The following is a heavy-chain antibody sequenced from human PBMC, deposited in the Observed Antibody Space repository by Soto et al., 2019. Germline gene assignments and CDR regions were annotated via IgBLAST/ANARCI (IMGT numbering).Heavy chain of an antibody. D-gene: IGHD3-22*01. CDR2: ISSSSSYI. J-gene: IGHJ4*02. Sequence: GGSLRLSCAASGFTFSSYSMNWVRQAPGKGLEWVSSISSSSSYIYYADSVKGRFTISRDNAKNSLYLQMNSLRAEDTAVYYCARGVGYYDSSGYYYFDYWGQGTLVTVSS. V-gene: IGHV3-21*01. CDR3: ARGVGYYDSSGYYYFDY. CDR1: GFTFSSYS.